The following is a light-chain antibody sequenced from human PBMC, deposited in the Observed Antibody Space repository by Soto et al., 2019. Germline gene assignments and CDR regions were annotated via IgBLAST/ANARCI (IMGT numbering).Light chain of an antibody. CDR1: QSVSSY. Sequence: EIVLTQSPATLSLSPGERATLSCRASQSVSSYLAWYQQKPGQAPRLLIYDASNRATGIPVRFSGSGSGTDFTRTISSLEPEDFAVYYCQQRSNWPITFGPGTKVEIK. J-gene: IGKJ3*01. CDR2: DAS. V-gene: IGKV3-11*01. CDR3: QQRSNWPIT.